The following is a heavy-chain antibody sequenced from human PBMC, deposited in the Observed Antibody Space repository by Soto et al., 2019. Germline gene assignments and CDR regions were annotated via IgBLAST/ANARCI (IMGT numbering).Heavy chain of an antibody. CDR3: AKTTKYSYAQGYFDY. Sequence: GGSLILSCAASGFTFSSYAIGWVRQAPGKGLEWVSAISGSGGSTYYADSVKGRFTVSRDNSKNTLYLQMNSLRAEDTAVYYCAKTTKYSYAQGYFDYWGQGTLGTVSA. CDR2: ISGSGGST. J-gene: IGHJ4*02. D-gene: IGHD5-18*01. V-gene: IGHV3-23*01. CDR1: GFTFSSYA.